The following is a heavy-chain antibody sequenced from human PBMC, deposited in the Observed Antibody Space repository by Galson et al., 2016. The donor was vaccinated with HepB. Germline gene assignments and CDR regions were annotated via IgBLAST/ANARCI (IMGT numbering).Heavy chain of an antibody. CDR2: IYQTGTA. Sequence: PGKGLEWIGEIYQTGTANYDPSFTRRATISIDKSKNQFSLRLDSVTAADTAVYYCTRGTLGTAATMAFDYWGQGTLVTVSS. D-gene: IGHD4/OR15-4a*01. V-gene: IGHV4-4*02. CDR3: TRGTLGTAATMAFDY. J-gene: IGHJ4*02.